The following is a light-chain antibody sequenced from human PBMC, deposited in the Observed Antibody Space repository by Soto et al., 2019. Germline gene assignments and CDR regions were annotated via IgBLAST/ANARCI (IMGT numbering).Light chain of an antibody. CDR2: GAS. CDR1: QIVSKND. CDR3: QQYGNSPWT. Sequence: EIVLTQSPGTLSLSPGERRTLSCRASQIVSKNDLAWYQQKPGQSPRILIYGASNRAPDIPDRFSGSESGTEFTLTISRVEPEDSAVYYCQQYGNSPWTFGQGTKVEIK. J-gene: IGKJ1*01. V-gene: IGKV3-20*01.